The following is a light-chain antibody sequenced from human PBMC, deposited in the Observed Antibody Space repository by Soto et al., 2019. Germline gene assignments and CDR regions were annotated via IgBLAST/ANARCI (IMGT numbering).Light chain of an antibody. CDR2: DAS. V-gene: IGKV1-5*01. J-gene: IGKJ1*01. Sequence: DIQMTQSPSTLSASVGDRVTITCRASQSISNLLAWYQQKPGKAPKFLIYDASSLESGVPSRFSGSGSGTEFALTISLLQPDDFATYYCQQYNSYPFTFGQGTKVVIK. CDR1: QSISNL. CDR3: QQYNSYPFT.